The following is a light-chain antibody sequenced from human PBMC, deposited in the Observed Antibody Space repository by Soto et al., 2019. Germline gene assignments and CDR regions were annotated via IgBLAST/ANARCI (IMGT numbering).Light chain of an antibody. CDR3: HQYYSTPWT. CDR2: KVS. V-gene: IGKV2-30*02. Sequence: DVVMTQSPLSLPVTLGQPASISCRSNQSLVHSDGIAYFSWFQQRPGRSPRRLIYKVSNRESGVPERFSGSGSETDFTLTISSLQAEDVAVYYCHQYYSTPWTFGQGTKVDIK. CDR1: QSLVHSDGIAY. J-gene: IGKJ1*01.